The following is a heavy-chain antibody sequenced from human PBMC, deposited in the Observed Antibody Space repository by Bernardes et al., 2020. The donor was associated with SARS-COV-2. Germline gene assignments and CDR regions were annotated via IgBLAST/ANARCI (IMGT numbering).Heavy chain of an antibody. D-gene: IGHD7-27*01. CDR2: IYYSGST. CDR3: ARNGDLDWFDP. Sequence: SEPLSLTCTVSGGSISSVGYYWSWLLQHPGKGLEWIGYIYYSGSTYYNPSLKSRVTISVDTSKNQFSLKLSSVTAADTAVYYCARNGDLDWFDPWGQGTLVTVSS. CDR1: GGSISSVGYY. J-gene: IGHJ5*02. V-gene: IGHV4-31*03.